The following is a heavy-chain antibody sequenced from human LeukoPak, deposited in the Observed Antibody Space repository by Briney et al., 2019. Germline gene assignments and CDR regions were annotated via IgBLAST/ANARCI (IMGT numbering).Heavy chain of an antibody. V-gene: IGHV4-59*01. CDR1: GGSISSYY. CDR3: AKDLMRDIWFGES. D-gene: IGHD3-10*01. CDR2: IYYSGST. Sequence: SETLSLTCTVSGGSISSYYWSWIRQPPGKGLEWIGYIYYSGSTNYNPSLKSRVTISVDTPKNQFSLKLSSVTAADTAVYYCAKDLMRDIWFGESWGQGTLVTVSS. J-gene: IGHJ5*02.